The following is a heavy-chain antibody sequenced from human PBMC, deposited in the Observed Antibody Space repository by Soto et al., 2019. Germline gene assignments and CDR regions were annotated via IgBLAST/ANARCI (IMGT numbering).Heavy chain of an antibody. Sequence: ASVKVSCKASGYTFTIYYMHWVLQAPLQWLDWMGIINPSGGSTSYAQKFQGRVTMTRDTSTSTVYMELSSLRSEDTAVYYCARVAGRDGSGSAFDIWGQGTMVTVSS. CDR1: GYTFTIYY. CDR3: ARVAGRDGSGSAFDI. CDR2: INPSGGST. J-gene: IGHJ3*02. V-gene: IGHV1-46*01. D-gene: IGHD2-15*01.